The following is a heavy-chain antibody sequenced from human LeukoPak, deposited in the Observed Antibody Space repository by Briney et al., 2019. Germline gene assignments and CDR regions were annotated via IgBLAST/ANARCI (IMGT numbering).Heavy chain of an antibody. CDR2: ISGSGGST. J-gene: IGHJ2*01. CDR3: AKIMTTVVDYWYFDL. V-gene: IGHV3-23*01. Sequence: PGGSLRLSCAASGFSFSNYAMSWVRQAPGKGLELVSGISGSGGSTYYADPVKGRFTISRDNSRNTLYVQMNSLRAEDTALYHCAKIMTTVVDYWYFDLWGRGTLVTVSS. CDR1: GFSFSNYA. D-gene: IGHD4-23*01.